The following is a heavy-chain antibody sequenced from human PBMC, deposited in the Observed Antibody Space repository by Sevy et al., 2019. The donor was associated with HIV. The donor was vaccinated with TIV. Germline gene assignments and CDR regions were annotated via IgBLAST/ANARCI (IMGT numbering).Heavy chain of an antibody. V-gene: IGHV3-30-3*01. CDR1: GFTFSSYA. CDR3: ARDRRGRGSGYDVDWFDP. CDR2: ISYDGSNK. D-gene: IGHD3-3*01. Sequence: GGSLRLSCAASGFTFSSYAMHWVRQAPGKGLEWVAVISYDGSNKYYADSVKGRFTISGDNSKNTLYLQMNSLRAEDTAVYYCARDRRGRGSGYDVDWFDPWGQGTLVTVSS. J-gene: IGHJ5*02.